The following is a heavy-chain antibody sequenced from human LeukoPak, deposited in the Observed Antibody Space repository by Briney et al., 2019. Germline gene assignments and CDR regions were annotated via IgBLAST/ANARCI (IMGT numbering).Heavy chain of an antibody. CDR2: IYSGGST. J-gene: IGHJ4*02. V-gene: IGHV3-66*01. CDR3: AKDLGSSYYYGSGSWSYDY. Sequence: GGSLRLSCAASGFTVSSNYMSWVRQAPGKGLEWVSVIYSGGSTYYADSVKGRFTISRDNSKNTLYLQMNSLRAEDTAVYYCAKDLGSSYYYGSGSWSYDYWGQGTLVTVSS. CDR1: GFTVSSNY. D-gene: IGHD3-10*01.